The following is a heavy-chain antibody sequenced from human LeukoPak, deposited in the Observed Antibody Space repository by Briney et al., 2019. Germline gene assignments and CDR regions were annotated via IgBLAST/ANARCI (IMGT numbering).Heavy chain of an antibody. CDR3: AGARPSAVVVITNWFDP. CDR1: GSNFTGFY. V-gene: IGHV1-2*06. J-gene: IGHJ5*02. D-gene: IGHD2-21*01. CDR2: INFNRGVT. Sequence: ASVKVSCKASGSNFTGFYINWVRQTPGQGLEWMGRINFNRGVTNYGSKFRGRVTMTSDTSINTAYMELSSLQSDDTAVYYRAGARPSAVVVITNWFDPWGQGTLVTVSS.